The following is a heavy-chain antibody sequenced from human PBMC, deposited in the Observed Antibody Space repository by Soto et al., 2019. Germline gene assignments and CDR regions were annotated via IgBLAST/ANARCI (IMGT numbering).Heavy chain of an antibody. CDR1: GGSFSGDY. D-gene: IGHD3-22*01. J-gene: IGHJ4*02. Sequence: SETLSLTCAVYGGSFSGDYWSWIRQPPGEGLEWIGEINHSGSTNYNPSLKSRVTISVDTSKNQFSLRLSSVTAADTAAYYCARARGSYSDGSGYHWPLDYWGQGTLVTVSS. CDR3: ARARGSYSDGSGYHWPLDY. V-gene: IGHV4-34*01. CDR2: INHSGST.